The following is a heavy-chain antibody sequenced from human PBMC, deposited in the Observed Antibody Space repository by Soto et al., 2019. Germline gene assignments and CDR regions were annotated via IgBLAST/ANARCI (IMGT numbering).Heavy chain of an antibody. Sequence: PSETLSLTCIVSGDSVSSGGYYWSWIRQHPGKGLEWIGYIYSNGFTYYNPSLESRVTISLDTSKNQFSLKLTSVTAADTAVYYCARDLGGWPDYWGQGTLVTVSS. CDR3: ARDLGGWPDY. CDR1: GDSVSSGGYY. D-gene: IGHD2-15*01. J-gene: IGHJ4*02. V-gene: IGHV4-31*03. CDR2: IYSNGFT.